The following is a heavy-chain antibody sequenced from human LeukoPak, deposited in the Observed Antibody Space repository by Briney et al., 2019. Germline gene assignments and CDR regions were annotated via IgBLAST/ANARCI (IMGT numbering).Heavy chain of an antibody. D-gene: IGHD6-19*01. V-gene: IGHV3-11*04. Sequence: PGGSLRLSCAASGFTFSGYYMSWIRQAPGKGLEWVSYISSSGSTIYYADSVKGRFTISRDNAKNSLYLQINSLRAEDTAVYYCARDPPSWAGPFDYWGQGTLVSVSS. CDR1: GFTFSGYY. CDR2: ISSSGSTI. CDR3: ARDPPSWAGPFDY. J-gene: IGHJ4*02.